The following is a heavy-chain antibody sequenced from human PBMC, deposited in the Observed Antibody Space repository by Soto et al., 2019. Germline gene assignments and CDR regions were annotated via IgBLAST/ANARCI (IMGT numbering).Heavy chain of an antibody. V-gene: IGHV3-30*18. J-gene: IGHJ4*02. Sequence: GGSLRLSCAASKFTFRSYGIHWVRQAPGKGLEWVAVISSDGKNEYYADSVKGRFTISRDNARDTLYLQLRSLRADDTAVYYCVKDKGTSGLSYYFDYWGQGALVTVSS. CDR2: ISSDGKNE. CDR1: KFTFRSYG. D-gene: IGHD3-10*01. CDR3: VKDKGTSGLSYYFDY.